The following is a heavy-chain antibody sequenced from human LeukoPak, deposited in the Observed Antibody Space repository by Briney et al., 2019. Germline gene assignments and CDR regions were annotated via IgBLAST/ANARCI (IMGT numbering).Heavy chain of an antibody. CDR3: AKDASYDTSGYGAFNM. CDR1: GFTFSSYD. J-gene: IGHJ3*02. V-gene: IGHV3-23*01. CDR2: ISTSGGTT. Sequence: GGSLRLSCAASGFTFSSYDMNWVRQAPGKGLEWVSAISTSGGTTDYANSVKGRFTISRDNSKNTLYLQMNSLRAEDTAVYYCAKDASYDTSGYGAFNMWGQGTMVIVSS. D-gene: IGHD3-22*01.